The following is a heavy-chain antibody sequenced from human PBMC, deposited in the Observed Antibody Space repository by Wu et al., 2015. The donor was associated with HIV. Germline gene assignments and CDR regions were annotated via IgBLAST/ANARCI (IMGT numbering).Heavy chain of an antibody. D-gene: IGHD1-26*01. CDR1: ETASPAM. Sequence: QVHLVQFGAEVKKPGSSVKVTCKLLETASPAMQSAGCDTAPGQGLEWMGGLNPLFGTTKFAQKFQGRLTITTDELRSTAYMELSSLRSEDTAVYYCARAGVGATLAFDIVGPRDNGHRLF. V-gene: IGHV1-69*05. J-gene: IGHJ3*02. CDR3: ARAGVGATLAFDI. CDR2: LNPLFGTT.